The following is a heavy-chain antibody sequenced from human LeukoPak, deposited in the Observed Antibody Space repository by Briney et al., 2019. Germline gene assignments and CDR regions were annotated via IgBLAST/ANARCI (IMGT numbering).Heavy chain of an antibody. CDR1: GGSISSYY. Sequence: PSETLSLTCTVSGGSISSYYWSWIRQPPGKGLEWIGYIYYSGSTNANPSLKSRLTISVDTSKNQCSLKLSSVTAADTAVYYCARRICSSTSCYLDYWGQGTLVTVSS. CDR2: IYYSGST. V-gene: IGHV4-59*08. J-gene: IGHJ4*02. CDR3: ARRICSSTSCYLDY. D-gene: IGHD2-2*01.